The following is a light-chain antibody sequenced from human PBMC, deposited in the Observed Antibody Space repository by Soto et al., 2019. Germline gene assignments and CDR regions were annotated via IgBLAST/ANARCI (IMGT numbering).Light chain of an antibody. CDR2: DAS. CDR1: QGISSA. CDR3: QQFNSYPDLT. Sequence: AIQLTQSPSSLSASVGDRVTITCRASQGISSALAWYQQKPGKAPKLLIYDASSLESGVPSRFSGRGSGTDFTLTISSLQPEDFATYYCQQFNSYPDLTFGGGTKVEIK. V-gene: IGKV1-13*02. J-gene: IGKJ4*01.